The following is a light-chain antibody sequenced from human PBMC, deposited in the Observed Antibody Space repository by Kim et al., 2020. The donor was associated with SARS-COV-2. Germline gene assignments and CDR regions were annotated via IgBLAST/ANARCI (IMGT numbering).Light chain of an antibody. V-gene: IGKV3-11*01. J-gene: IGKJ5*01. Sequence: DTVLTQSPATLFLSPGERATLSCRASRSVGSHLGWYQQRPGQAPRLLIFAASNRATGVQARFSGSGSGTDFTLTITSLEPEDSAVYYCQQRANWPPITFGQGTRLEIK. CDR3: QQRANWPPIT. CDR2: AAS. CDR1: RSVGSH.